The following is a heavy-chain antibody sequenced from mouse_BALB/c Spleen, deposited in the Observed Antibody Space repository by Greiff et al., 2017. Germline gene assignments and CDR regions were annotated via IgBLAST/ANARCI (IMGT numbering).Heavy chain of an antibody. Sequence: EVKLMESGPGLVKPSQSLSLTCSVTGYSITSGYYWNWIRQFPGNKLEWMGYISYDGSNNYNPSLKNRISITRDTSKNQFFLKLNSVTTEDTATYYCARTLRDYYFDYWGQGTTLTVSS. V-gene: IGHV3-6*02. J-gene: IGHJ2*01. CDR1: GYSITSGYY. CDR3: ARTLRDYYFDY. CDR2: ISYDGSN.